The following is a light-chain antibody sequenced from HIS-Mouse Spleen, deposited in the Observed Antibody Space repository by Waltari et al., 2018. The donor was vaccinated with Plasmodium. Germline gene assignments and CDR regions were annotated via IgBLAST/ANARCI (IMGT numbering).Light chain of an antibody. CDR1: ALPKKY. V-gene: IGLV3-10*01. CDR3: YSTDSSGNHRV. Sequence: SYELTQPPSVSVSPGQTARITCSGDALPKKYAYGYQHKSGQAPVLVIYEDSKRPSGIPERFSGSSSGTMATLTISGAQVEDEADYYCYSTDSSGNHRVFGGGTKLTVL. CDR2: EDS. J-gene: IGLJ3*02.